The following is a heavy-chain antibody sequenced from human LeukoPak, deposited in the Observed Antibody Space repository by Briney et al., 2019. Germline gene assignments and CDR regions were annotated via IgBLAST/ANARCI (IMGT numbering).Heavy chain of an antibody. V-gene: IGHV3-11*01. J-gene: IGHJ3*02. CDR3: ARGRITMILVDLGAFDI. Sequence: GGSLRLSCAASGFTFSDYYMSWIRQAPGKGLEWVSYISSSGSIIYYADSVKGRFTISRDNAKNSLYLRMNSLRAEDTAVYYCARGRITMILVDLGAFDIWGQGTMVTVSS. D-gene: IGHD3-22*01. CDR2: ISSSGSII. CDR1: GFTFSDYY.